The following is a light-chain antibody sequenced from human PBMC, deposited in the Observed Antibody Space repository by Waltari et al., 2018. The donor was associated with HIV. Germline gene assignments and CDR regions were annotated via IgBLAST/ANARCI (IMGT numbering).Light chain of an antibody. V-gene: IGLV2-14*01. CDR1: SSDVGGYNY. CDR3: SSYTSSSVV. Sequence: QSALTQPASVSGSPGQSITISCTGTSSDVGGYNYVSWYQQHPGKAPKLYEVSNRPSGVSNRFSGSKSGNTASLTISGLQAEDEADYYCSSYTSSSVVFGGGTKLTVL. CDR2: EVS. J-gene: IGLJ2*01.